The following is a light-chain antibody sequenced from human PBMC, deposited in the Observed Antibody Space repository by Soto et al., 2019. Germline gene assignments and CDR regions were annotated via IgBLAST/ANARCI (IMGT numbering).Light chain of an antibody. CDR1: SSDVGGYNY. CDR2: EVS. CDR3: SSYAGSHNFEIGV. V-gene: IGLV2-8*01. J-gene: IGLJ1*01. Sequence: QSALTQPPSASGSPGQSVTISCTGTSSDVGGYNYVSWYQQHPGKAPKLMIYEVSKRPSGVPDRFSGSKSGNTASLTVSGLQAEDEADYYCSSYAGSHNFEIGVFGTGTKLTVL.